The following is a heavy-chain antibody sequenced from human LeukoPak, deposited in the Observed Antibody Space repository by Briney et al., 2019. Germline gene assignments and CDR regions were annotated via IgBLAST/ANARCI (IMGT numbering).Heavy chain of an antibody. V-gene: IGHV5-51*01. CDR2: IYPGDSDT. D-gene: IGHD6-13*01. CDR3: ARLAAAGPSALDY. CDR1: GSSFTSYW. J-gene: IGHJ4*02. Sequence: GESLKISCQGSGSSFTSYWIGWVRQLPGKGLEWMGIIYPGDSDTRYSPSFQGQVTISADKSISTAYLQWSSLKASDTAMYYCARLAAAGPSALDYWGQGTLVTVSS.